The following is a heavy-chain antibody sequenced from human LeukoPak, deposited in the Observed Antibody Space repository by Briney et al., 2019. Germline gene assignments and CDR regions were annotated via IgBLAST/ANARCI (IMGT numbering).Heavy chain of an antibody. D-gene: IGHD4-17*01. V-gene: IGHV4-30-4*08. Sequence: SETLSLTCTVSGGSISSGDYYWRWLRQPPGTGLEWVGYIYYSGSTYDNPSLKSRVTISVDTSKNQFSLKLSSVTAADTAVYYCARLGGATVTTHNFDYWGQGTLVTVSS. CDR2: IYYSGST. CDR1: GGSISSGDYY. J-gene: IGHJ4*02. CDR3: ARLGGATVTTHNFDY.